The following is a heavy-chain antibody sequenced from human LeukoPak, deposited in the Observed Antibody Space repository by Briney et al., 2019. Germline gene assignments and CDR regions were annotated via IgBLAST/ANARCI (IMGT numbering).Heavy chain of an antibody. J-gene: IGHJ4*02. CDR3: AHTLTGRGNPDCDY. CDR1: GFSLSTSGVG. V-gene: IGHV2-5*02. Sequence: SGPTLVKPTQTLTLTCTFSGFSLSTSGVGVGWIRQPPGKALEWLALIYWDDDKRYSPALKSRLTITKDTSNNQVVLTMTNMDPVDTATYYCAHTLTGRGNPDCDYWGQGTLVTVSS. CDR2: IYWDDDK. D-gene: IGHD4-23*01.